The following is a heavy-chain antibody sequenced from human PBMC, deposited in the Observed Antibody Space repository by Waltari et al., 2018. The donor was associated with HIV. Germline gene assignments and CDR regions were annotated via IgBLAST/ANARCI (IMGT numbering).Heavy chain of an antibody. CDR3: ATDGRGYYGSGSYSFFDC. J-gene: IGHJ4*02. CDR2: ISYDGSAK. Sequence: QVQLVESGGGVVQPGRSLRLSCAASGFTFRTYVMHWVRQAPGKGLEWVSSISYDGSAKYYADSVRGRFTISRDNSKRTLFLQMKSLTVEDTAVYYCATDGRGYYGSGSYSFFDCWGQGTLVTVSS. D-gene: IGHD3-10*01. CDR1: GFTFRTYV. V-gene: IGHV3-30*03.